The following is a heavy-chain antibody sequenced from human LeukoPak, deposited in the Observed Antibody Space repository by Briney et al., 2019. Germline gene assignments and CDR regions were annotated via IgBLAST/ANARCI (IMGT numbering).Heavy chain of an antibody. V-gene: IGHV3-30*03. Sequence: PGRSLRLSCAASGFTFSSYGMHWVRQAPGKGLEWVAVISYDGSNKYYADSVKGRFTISRDNARNSLYLQMNSLRAEDTAVYYCARGSQYSSTWTHTSYYGMDVWGQGTTVTVSS. CDR2: ISYDGSNK. J-gene: IGHJ6*02. D-gene: IGHD6-19*01. CDR3: ARGSQYSSTWTHTSYYGMDV. CDR1: GFTFSSYG.